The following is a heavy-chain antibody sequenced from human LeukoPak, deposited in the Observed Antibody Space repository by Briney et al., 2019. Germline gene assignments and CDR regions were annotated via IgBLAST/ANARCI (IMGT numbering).Heavy chain of an antibody. CDR3: AKLASGWLLYFDY. Sequence: GGSLRLSCAASGFTFSSYGMHWVRQAPGKGLEWVAFIRYDGSNKYYADSVKGRFTISRDNSKNTLYLQMNSLRAEDTAVYYCAKLASGWLLYFDYWCQGTLVTVSS. J-gene: IGHJ4*02. CDR2: IRYDGSNK. CDR1: GFTFSSYG. V-gene: IGHV3-30*02. D-gene: IGHD6-19*01.